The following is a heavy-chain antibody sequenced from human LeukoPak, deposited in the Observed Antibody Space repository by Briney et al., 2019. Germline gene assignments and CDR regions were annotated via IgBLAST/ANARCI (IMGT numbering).Heavy chain of an antibody. CDR1: GGSANDYY. Sequence: SETLSLTCTVSGGSANDYYWSWIRQPPGKGLEWIAYIHYSGRTNYNPSLKSRVIISADTSMNQFSLKLSSVTAADTAVYYYARGGREWQWHYYFDYWGQGTLVTVSS. CDR3: ARGGREWQWHYYFDY. CDR2: IHYSGRT. V-gene: IGHV4-59*02. D-gene: IGHD6-19*01. J-gene: IGHJ4*02.